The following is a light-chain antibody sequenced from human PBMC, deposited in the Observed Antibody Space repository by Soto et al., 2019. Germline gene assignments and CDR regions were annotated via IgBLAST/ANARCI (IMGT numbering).Light chain of an antibody. CDR1: QSVSTN. J-gene: IGKJ4*01. Sequence: ETVMTQSPATLSVSPGERATLSCGASQSVSTNLAWYQQKPGQVPRLLIYGASTRASDIPARFSGSGSGTEFTLTIGSLHSEDFAVYYCQQYNEWPLTFGGGTKVEIE. CDR3: QQYNEWPLT. CDR2: GAS. V-gene: IGKV3-15*01.